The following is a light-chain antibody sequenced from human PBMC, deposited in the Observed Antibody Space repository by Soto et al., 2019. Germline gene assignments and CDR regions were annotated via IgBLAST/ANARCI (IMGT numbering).Light chain of an antibody. CDR2: AVF. J-gene: IGKJ4*01. Sequence: DIPLTQSPPFLSASVGDRVTVSCRASPGMTSSLAWYQQKLGKAPKLLNYAVFTLQSGVPSRFSCSGYETEFTLTVSNLQPEDFATYFCQQLYTFGGGTKVEVE. V-gene: IGKV1-9*01. CDR1: PGMTSS. CDR3: QQLYT.